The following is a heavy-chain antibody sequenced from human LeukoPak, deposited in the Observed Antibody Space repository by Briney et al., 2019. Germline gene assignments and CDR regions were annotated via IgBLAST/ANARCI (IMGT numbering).Heavy chain of an antibody. Sequence: PSETLSLTCTVSGGSISSYYWSWIRQPPGKGLEWIGEINHSGSTNYNPSLKSRVTISVNTSKNQFSLKLSSVTAADTAVYYCARGMSITMIVVVIPRGYFDYWGQGTLVTVSS. V-gene: IGHV4-34*01. D-gene: IGHD3-22*01. CDR3: ARGMSITMIVVVIPRGYFDY. CDR2: INHSGST. J-gene: IGHJ4*02. CDR1: GGSISSYY.